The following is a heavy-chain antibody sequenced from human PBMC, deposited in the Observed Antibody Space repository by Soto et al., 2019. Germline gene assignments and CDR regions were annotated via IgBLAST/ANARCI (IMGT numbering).Heavy chain of an antibody. Sequence: QEHLVESGGGVVQPGRSLRLSCAASRFNFNIYAMHWVRQAPSKGLEWVALISKDGSTKYYADSVKGRFTISRDNAKHTLFLQMDSLRPDDTAVYYCARVTKEKWLVKWFDPWGQGTLVTVSS. CDR1: RFNFNIYA. CDR2: ISKDGSTK. V-gene: IGHV3-30-3*01. CDR3: ARVTKEKWLVKWFDP. J-gene: IGHJ5*02. D-gene: IGHD6-19*01.